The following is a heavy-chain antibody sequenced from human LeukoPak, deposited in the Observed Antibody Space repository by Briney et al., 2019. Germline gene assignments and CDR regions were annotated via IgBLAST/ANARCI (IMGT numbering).Heavy chain of an antibody. CDR3: AKRGVVIRVILVGFHKEAYYFDS. Sequence: GGSLRLSCAASGFTFSDYYMSWIRQAPGKGLEWVSYISSSGSTIDYADSVKGRFTISRDNPKNTLFLQMNTLRAEDTAVYFCAKRGVVIRVILVGFHKEAYYFDSWGQGALVTVSS. J-gene: IGHJ4*02. CDR2: ISSSGSTI. CDR1: GFTFSDYY. V-gene: IGHV3-11*01. D-gene: IGHD3-22*01.